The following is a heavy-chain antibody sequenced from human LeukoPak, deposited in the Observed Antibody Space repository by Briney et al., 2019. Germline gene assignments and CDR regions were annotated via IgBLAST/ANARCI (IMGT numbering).Heavy chain of an antibody. J-gene: IGHJ4*02. CDR3: ARDCSGGSCYSIDY. V-gene: IGHV1-18*01. Sequence: ASVKVSCKASGYTFTSYGISWVRQAPGQGLEWMGWISAYNGNTNYAQKLQGRVTMTTDTSTSTAYMELRSLRPDDTAVYYCARDCSGGSCYSIDYWGQGTLVTVSS. CDR2: ISAYNGNT. CDR1: GYTFTSYG. D-gene: IGHD2-15*01.